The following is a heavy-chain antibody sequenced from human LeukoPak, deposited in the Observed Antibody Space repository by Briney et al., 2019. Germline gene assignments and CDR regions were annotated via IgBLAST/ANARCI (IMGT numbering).Heavy chain of an antibody. J-gene: IGHJ4*02. CDR2: IYSSGST. CDR3: TRGLVGGGSYYFDY. CDR1: GCSISSYY. Sequence: SETLSLTCTVSGCSISSYYWSWIRQPAGKGLEWIGRIYSSGSTNYNPSLKSRVTMSVDTSKNQFSLKLSSVTAADTAVYYCTRGLVGGGSYYFDYWGQGTLVTVSS. V-gene: IGHV4-4*07. D-gene: IGHD1-26*01.